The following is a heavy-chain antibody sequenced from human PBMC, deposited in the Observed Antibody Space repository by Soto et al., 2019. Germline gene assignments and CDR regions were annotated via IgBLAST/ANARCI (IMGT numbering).Heavy chain of an antibody. J-gene: IGHJ2*01. CDR2: IYYSGST. CDR3: ARDVFYFRGGGGIRVFPSVSAFQLKSSSDL. D-gene: IGHD1-1*01. Sequence: PGKGLEWIGYIYYSGSTNYNPSLKSRVTISVDTSKNQFSLKLSSVTAADTAVYYCARDVFYFRGGGGIRVFPSVSAFQLKSSSDL. V-gene: IGHV4-59*01.